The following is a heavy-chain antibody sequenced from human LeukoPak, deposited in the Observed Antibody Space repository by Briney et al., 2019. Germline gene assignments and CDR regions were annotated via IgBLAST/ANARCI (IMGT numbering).Heavy chain of an antibody. CDR1: GFTFSHFW. Sequence: GGSLRLSCAASGFTFSHFWMSWVRQAPGKGLEWVAYIKKTGSETYYVDSVKGRFTITRDNTRNSLFLQMYSLRAEDTAVYFCAGEDGYCSGGNCYSYFDSWGQGTLVTVSS. D-gene: IGHD2-15*01. CDR3: AGEDGYCSGGNCYSYFDS. CDR2: IKKTGSET. J-gene: IGHJ4*02. V-gene: IGHV3-7*01.